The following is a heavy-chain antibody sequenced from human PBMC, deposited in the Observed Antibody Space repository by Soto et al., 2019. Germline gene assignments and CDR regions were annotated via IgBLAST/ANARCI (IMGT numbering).Heavy chain of an antibody. CDR2: IYSGGST. CDR1: GFTVSSNY. J-gene: IGHJ4*02. CDR3: AKVSLANYDSSGYYHFDY. V-gene: IGHV3-66*01. Sequence: PGGSLRLSCAASGFTVSSNYMSWVRQAPGKGLEWVSVIYSGGSTYYADSVKGRFTISRDNSKNTLYLQMNSLRAEDTAVYYCAKVSLANYDSSGYYHFDYWGQGTLVTVSS. D-gene: IGHD3-22*01.